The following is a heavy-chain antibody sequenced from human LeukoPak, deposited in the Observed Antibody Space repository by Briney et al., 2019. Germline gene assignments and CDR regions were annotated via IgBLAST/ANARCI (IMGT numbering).Heavy chain of an antibody. D-gene: IGHD3-22*01. CDR1: GFTFSSYG. CDR2: VSGSGSST. J-gene: IGHJ4*02. CDR3: AIHTDSSGYGHFDY. Sequence: PGGSLRLSCAASGFTFSSYGMTWVRQAPGKGLEWVSGVSGSGSSTKHADSVKGRFTISRDNSKNTLSLQMNSLRAEDTAVYYCAIHTDSSGYGHFDYWGQGTLVTVSS. V-gene: IGHV3-23*01.